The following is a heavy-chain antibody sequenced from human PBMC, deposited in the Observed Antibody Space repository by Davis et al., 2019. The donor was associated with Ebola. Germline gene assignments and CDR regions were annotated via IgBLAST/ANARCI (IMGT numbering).Heavy chain of an antibody. D-gene: IGHD5-12*01. V-gene: IGHV3-30*04. J-gene: IGHJ6*02. Sequence: GESLKISCAASGFIFTTYSMHWVRQAPGKGLEWVAVISFDGGNKYYADAVKGRFTISRDNSKNTLYLQINSLRAEDTAVYYCARNLAGYDYNYFYGMDVWGQGTTVTVSS. CDR2: ISFDGGNK. CDR3: ARNLAGYDYNYFYGMDV. CDR1: GFIFTTYS.